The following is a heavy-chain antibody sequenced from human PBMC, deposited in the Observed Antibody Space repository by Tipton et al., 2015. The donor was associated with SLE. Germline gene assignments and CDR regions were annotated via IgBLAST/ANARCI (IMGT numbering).Heavy chain of an antibody. Sequence: QVQLVQSGAEVKTPGASLKVSCKASGYTFTSYNVNWVRQAPEQGLEWMGIIDPSGGFTTYAQKFQGRITMTRDTSTRTLHMELRSLTSEDTAVYYCAREVDAFDIWGQGTMVTVSS. CDR3: AREVDAFDI. CDR2: IDPSGGFT. V-gene: IGHV1-46*01. CDR1: GYTFTSYN. J-gene: IGHJ3*02.